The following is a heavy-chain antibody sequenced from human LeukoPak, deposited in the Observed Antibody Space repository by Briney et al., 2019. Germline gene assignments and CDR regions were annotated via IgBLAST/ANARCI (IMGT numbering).Heavy chain of an antibody. CDR1: GGSISSYY. D-gene: IGHD6-19*01. Sequence: SGPTLVKPSETLSLTCTVSGGSISSYYWSWIRQPAGKGLEWIGRIYTSGSTNYNPSLKSRVTMSVDTSKNQFSLKLSSVTAADTAVYYCARDMGSGWYWDHRDWFDPWGQGTLVTVSS. CDR2: IYTSGST. J-gene: IGHJ5*02. V-gene: IGHV4-4*07. CDR3: ARDMGSGWYWDHRDWFDP.